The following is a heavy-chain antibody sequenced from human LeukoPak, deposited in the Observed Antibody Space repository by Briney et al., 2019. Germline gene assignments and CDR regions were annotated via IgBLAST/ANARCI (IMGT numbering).Heavy chain of an antibody. Sequence: PGGSLRLSCAASGFTFSNYWMTWIRQAPGNGLEWVANIAQDGSETYYVDSVKGRFTISRDNAKNSLFLQMNSLRAGETAVYFCARLWGYLGAETFDYCGQGTLVTVSS. D-gene: IGHD3-22*01. CDR3: ARLWGYLGAETFDY. CDR1: GFTFSNYW. V-gene: IGHV3-7*03. J-gene: IGHJ4*02. CDR2: IAQDGSET.